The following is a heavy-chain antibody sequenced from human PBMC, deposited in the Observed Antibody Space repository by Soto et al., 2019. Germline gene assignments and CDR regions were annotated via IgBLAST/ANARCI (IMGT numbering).Heavy chain of an antibody. Sequence: QVQLVQSGAEVKKPGSSVKVSCKASGDTSTTYVVSWVRQAPGNGLEWMGGINPMSRTAKYAEKYSGRVTITADEATKTVYLDLTTLRFEDTAVYFCVRGTYCGASCYFAREYWGQGTLVAVSS. J-gene: IGHJ4*02. CDR1: GDTSTTYV. D-gene: IGHD2-21*01. V-gene: IGHV1-69*01. CDR2: INPMSRTA. CDR3: VRGTYCGASCYFAREY.